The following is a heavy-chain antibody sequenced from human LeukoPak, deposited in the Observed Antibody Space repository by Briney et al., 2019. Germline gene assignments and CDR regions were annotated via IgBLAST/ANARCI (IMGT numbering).Heavy chain of an antibody. CDR2: IYYSGST. V-gene: IGHV4-30-4*01. CDR1: GGSISSGDYY. J-gene: IGHJ6*02. D-gene: IGHD5-12*01. CDR3: ARDRGYLSYYCGMDV. Sequence: SQTLSLTCTVSGGSISSGDYYWSWIRQPPGKGLEWIGYIYYSGSTYYNPSLKSRVTISVDTSKNQFSLKLSSVTAADTAVYYCARDRGYLSYYCGMDVWGQGTTVTVSS.